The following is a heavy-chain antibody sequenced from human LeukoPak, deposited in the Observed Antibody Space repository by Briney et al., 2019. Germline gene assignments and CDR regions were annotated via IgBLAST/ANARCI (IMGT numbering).Heavy chain of an antibody. Sequence: VASVRVSCKTSGYTFSTYDSNWLRQAAGQGLEWMGWMNPNSANTGFAQKFQGRAAITRDTSTATAYLELSGLTSEDTAVYYCARAIRYQLLSDYWGQGTLVTVSS. D-gene: IGHD2-2*01. CDR2: MNPNSANT. CDR3: ARAIRYQLLSDY. J-gene: IGHJ4*02. CDR1: GYTFSTYD. V-gene: IGHV1-8*02.